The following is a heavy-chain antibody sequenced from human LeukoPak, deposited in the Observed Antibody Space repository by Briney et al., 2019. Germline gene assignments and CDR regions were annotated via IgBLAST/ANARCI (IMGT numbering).Heavy chain of an antibody. CDR2: ISSSSGTI. CDR3: VRDRAGGNSVWFDP. J-gene: IGHJ5*02. Sequence: GGSLRLSCAASGFTFSSYSMDWVRQAPGKGLEWISFISSSSGTIYYADSVKGRFTISRDNAKNSLYLQMNSLRDEDTSVYYCVRDRAGGNSVWFDPWGEGTLVTVSS. CDR1: GFTFSSYS. V-gene: IGHV3-48*02. D-gene: IGHD4-23*01.